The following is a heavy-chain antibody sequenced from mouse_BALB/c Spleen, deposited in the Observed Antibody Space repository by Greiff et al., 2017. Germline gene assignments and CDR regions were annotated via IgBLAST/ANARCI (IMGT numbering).Heavy chain of an antibody. V-gene: IGHV5-12-1*01. CDR1: GFAFSSYD. CDR2: ISSGGGST. D-gene: IGHD2-14*01. Sequence: EVMLVESGGGLVKPGGSLKLSCAASGFAFSSYDMSWVRQTPEKRLEWVAYISSGGGSTYYPDTVKGRFTISRDNAKNTLYLQMSSLKSEDTAMYYCARHYRYAMDYWGQGTSVTVSS. J-gene: IGHJ4*01. CDR3: ARHYRYAMDY.